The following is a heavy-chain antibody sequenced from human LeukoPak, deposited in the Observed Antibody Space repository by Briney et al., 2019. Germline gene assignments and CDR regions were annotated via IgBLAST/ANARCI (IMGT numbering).Heavy chain of an antibody. Sequence: PGRSLRPSCAASGFTFSNYAMHWIRQAPGKGLEWVAVISYDGSIKYYADSLKGRFTISRDNSKNTLYLQMNSLRAEDTAVYYCARTLALYGSGSFFDFWGQCTLVTVSS. V-gene: IGHV3-30-3*01. J-gene: IGHJ4*02. CDR3: ARTLALYGSGSFFDF. CDR1: GFTFSNYA. CDR2: ISYDGSIK. D-gene: IGHD3-10*01.